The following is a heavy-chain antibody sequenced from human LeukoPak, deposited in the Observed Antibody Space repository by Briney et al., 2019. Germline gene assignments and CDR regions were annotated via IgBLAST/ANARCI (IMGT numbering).Heavy chain of an antibody. V-gene: IGHV3-21*04. J-gene: IGHJ5*02. Sequence: GGSLRLSCAASGFTFSSYSMNWVRKAPGKGLEWVSSISSSSSYIYYADSVKGRFTISRDKSKNTVYLQMNSLRFEDTAMYYCARNWFDPWGQGTLVTVSS. CDR1: GFTFSSYS. CDR2: ISSSSSYI. CDR3: ARNWFDP.